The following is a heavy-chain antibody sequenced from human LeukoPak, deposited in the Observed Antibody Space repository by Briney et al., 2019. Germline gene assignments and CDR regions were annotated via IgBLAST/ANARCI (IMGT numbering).Heavy chain of an antibody. CDR2: IYYSGST. Sequence: SETLSLTCTVSGGSISSYYWSWIRQPPGKGLEWIGYIYYSGSTSYNPSLKSRVTISVDTSKNQFSLKLSSVTAADTAVYYCARDGYGETLGLWGQGTLVTVSS. J-gene: IGHJ4*02. D-gene: IGHD4-17*01. CDR1: GGSISSYY. CDR3: ARDGYGETLGL. V-gene: IGHV4-59*01.